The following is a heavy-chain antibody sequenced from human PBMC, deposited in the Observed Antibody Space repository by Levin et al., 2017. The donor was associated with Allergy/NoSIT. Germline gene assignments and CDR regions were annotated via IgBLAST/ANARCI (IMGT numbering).Heavy chain of an antibody. Sequence: GESLKISCAASGFPFSKYAIHWVRQAPGKGLEWVAVISFDGRNKFYADSVKGRFTISRDNSKNTLDLLISSLRPEDTAVYYCARSPKTGFSAYSRYFYYGMDIWGLGTTVIVSS. CDR2: ISFDGRNK. V-gene: IGHV3-30*04. CDR1: GFPFSKYA. CDR3: ARSPKTGFSAYSRYFYYGMDI. D-gene: IGHD5-12*01. J-gene: IGHJ6*02.